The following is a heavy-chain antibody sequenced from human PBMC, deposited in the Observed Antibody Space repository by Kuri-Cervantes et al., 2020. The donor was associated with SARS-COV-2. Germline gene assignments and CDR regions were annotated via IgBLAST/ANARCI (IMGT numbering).Heavy chain of an antibody. CDR1: GYTFTSYY. D-gene: IGHD1-1*01. V-gene: IGHV1-18*04. Sequence: ASVKVSCKASGYTFTSYYMHWVRQAPGQGLEWVGWIGVYVGNTHYAQNLQGRVTITTDTSTTTAYMELRGLKSDDTAVYYCAKGRDNFGNDYGMGVWGQGTTVTVSS. CDR2: IGVYVGNT. CDR3: AKGRDNFGNDYGMGV. J-gene: IGHJ6*02.